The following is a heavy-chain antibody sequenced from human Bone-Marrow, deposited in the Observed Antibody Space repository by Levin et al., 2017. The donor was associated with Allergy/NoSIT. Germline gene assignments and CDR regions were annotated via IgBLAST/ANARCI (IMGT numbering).Heavy chain of an antibody. V-gene: IGHV3-23*01. J-gene: IGHJ4*02. CDR3: AKDISSSWSTGDLDY. CDR2: IRGSGVGT. CDR1: GFTFSSYA. Sequence: GASVKVSCAASGFTFSSYAMSWVRQAPGKGLEWVSGIRGSGVGTYDADSVKGRFTISRDNSKNTLYLQMKSLRAEDTAVYYCAKDISSSWSTGDLDYWGQGTQVTVSS. D-gene: IGHD6-6*01.